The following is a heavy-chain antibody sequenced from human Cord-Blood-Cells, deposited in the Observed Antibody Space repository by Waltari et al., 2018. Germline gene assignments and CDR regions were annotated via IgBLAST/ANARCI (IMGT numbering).Heavy chain of an antibody. J-gene: IGHJ4*02. V-gene: IGHV1-69*01. CDR3: ARGSRYDFWSGYYLDY. D-gene: IGHD3-3*01. Sequence: QVQLVQSGAEVKKPGSSVKVSCKASGGTFSSYAISWVRQAPGKGLEWMGGIIPIFGTANYAQKFQGRVTITADESTSTAYMELSSLRSEDTAVYYCARGSRYDFWSGYYLDYWGQGTLVTVSS. CDR1: GGTFSSYA. CDR2: IIPIFGTA.